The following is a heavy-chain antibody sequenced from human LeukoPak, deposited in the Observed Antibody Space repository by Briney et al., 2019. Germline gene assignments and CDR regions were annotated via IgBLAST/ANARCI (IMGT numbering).Heavy chain of an antibody. Sequence: PGGSLRLSCAASGFTFNSYWMSWVRQAPGKGLEWVANIKLDGSEKYYVDSVKGRFTISRDNAKNSLYLQMNSLRAEDTAVYYCARDMRSAGTLLDYWGQGTLVTVSS. J-gene: IGHJ4*02. CDR1: GFTFNSYW. CDR3: ARDMRSAGTLLDY. V-gene: IGHV3-7*01. D-gene: IGHD6-13*01. CDR2: IKLDGSEK.